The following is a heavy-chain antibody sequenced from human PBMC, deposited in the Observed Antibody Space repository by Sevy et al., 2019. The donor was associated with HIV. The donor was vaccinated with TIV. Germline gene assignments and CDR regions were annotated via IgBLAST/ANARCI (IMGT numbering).Heavy chain of an antibody. CDR1: GFTFSSYS. CDR3: ARDTVVGATSGPNWFVP. CDR2: ISSSSSYI. J-gene: IGHJ5*02. Sequence: GGSLRLSCAASGFTFSSYSMNWVRQAPGKGLEWVSSISSSSSYIYYADSVKGRSTISRDNAKNSLYLQMNSLRAEDTAVYYCARDTVVGATSGPNWFVPGGQGTLVTVSS. D-gene: IGHD1-26*01. V-gene: IGHV3-21*01.